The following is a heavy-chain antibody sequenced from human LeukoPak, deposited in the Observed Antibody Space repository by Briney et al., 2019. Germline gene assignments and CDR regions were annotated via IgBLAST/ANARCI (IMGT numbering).Heavy chain of an antibody. J-gene: IGHJ5*02. V-gene: IGHV3-9*03. CDR3: AKGNSGSYSQDWFDP. CDR1: GFTFDDYA. D-gene: IGHD1-26*01. Sequence: PGGSLRLSCAASGFTFDDYAMHWVRQAPGKGLEWVSGISWNSGTIGYADSVEGRFTISRDNAKNSLYLQMNSLRPEDMALYYCAKGNSGSYSQDWFDPWGQGTLVTVSS. CDR2: ISWNSGTI.